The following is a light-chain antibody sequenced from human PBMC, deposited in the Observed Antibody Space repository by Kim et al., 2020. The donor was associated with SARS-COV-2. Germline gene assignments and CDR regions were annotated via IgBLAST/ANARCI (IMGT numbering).Light chain of an antibody. CDR2: DLS. J-gene: IGKJ2*01. V-gene: IGKV3-11*01. CDR3: HQRSDWPNT. Sequence: EIVLTQSPATLSLSPGERVTLSCRASQSVGSYLAWYQQKPGQAPRLLIYDLSNRAAGIPGRFSGSGSGTDFTLTISSLEPEDFALYYCHQRSDWPNTLGQGTKLEIK. CDR1: QSVGSY.